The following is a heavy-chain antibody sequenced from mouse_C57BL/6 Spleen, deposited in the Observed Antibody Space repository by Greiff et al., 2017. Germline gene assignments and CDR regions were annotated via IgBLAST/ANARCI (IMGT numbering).Heavy chain of an antibody. CDR2: ISYDGSN. J-gene: IGHJ3*01. Sequence: EVQLQESGPGLVKPSQSLSLTCSVTGYSITSGYYWNWIRQFPGNKLEWMGYISYDGSNNYNPSLKNRISITRDTSKNQFFLKLNSVTTEDTATYYCARDWASFAYWGQGTLGTVSA. CDR1: GYSITSGYY. V-gene: IGHV3-6*01. D-gene: IGHD4-1*01. CDR3: ARDWASFAY.